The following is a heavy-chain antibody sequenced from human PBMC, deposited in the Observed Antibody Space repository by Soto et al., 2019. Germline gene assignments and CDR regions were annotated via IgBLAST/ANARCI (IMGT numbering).Heavy chain of an antibody. CDR1: GFMFSSYD. V-gene: IGHV3-13*01. J-gene: IGHJ6*02. CDR2: IGIAGDT. D-gene: IGHD3-3*01. CDR3: ARGSDYDFRNGNYFYYYGMEV. Sequence: EAQLVESGGDLVQPGGFLRLSCAASGFMFSSYDMHWVRQGRGKGLEWVAAIGIAGDTYYLGSVKGRFTISRENDKKSLNLQMNNLGAGDTAEYYCARGSDYDFRNGNYFYYYGMEVWGQGTTVAVSS.